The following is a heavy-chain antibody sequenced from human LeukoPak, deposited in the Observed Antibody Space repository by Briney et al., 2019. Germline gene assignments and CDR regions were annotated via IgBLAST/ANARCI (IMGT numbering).Heavy chain of an antibody. CDR2: IRYDGSNK. D-gene: IGHD1-26*01. J-gene: IGHJ4*02. Sequence: GGSLRLSCAASGFTFNSYAMHWVRQAPGKGLEWVALIRYDGSNKYYADSVKGRFTISRDNSKNTLYLQMSSLRAEDTAVYYCAKDRIVGVTSKTFDYWGQGTLVTVSS. CDR1: GFTFNSYA. CDR3: AKDRIVGVTSKTFDY. V-gene: IGHV3-30*02.